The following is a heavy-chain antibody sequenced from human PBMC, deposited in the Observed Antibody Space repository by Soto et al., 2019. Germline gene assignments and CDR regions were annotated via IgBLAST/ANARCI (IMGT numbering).Heavy chain of an antibody. CDR1: GXXXTXXX. J-gene: IGHJ4*02. D-gene: IGHD2-15*01. CDR2: ISFDGNFK. Sequence: QVHLVESGGGVXXXXXXXXXSXAASGXXXTXXXXXWVXQXXXXXLEWLSIISFDGNFKYYGDSVKGRVTISRDDSKNTVSLQMNSLTPEDTALYYCAKGGDGSIPFDDWGQGTLVIVSS. V-gene: IGHV3-30*18. CDR3: AKGGDGSIPFDD.